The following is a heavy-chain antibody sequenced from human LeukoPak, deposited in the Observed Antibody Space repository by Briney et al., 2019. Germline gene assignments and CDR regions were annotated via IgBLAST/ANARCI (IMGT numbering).Heavy chain of an antibody. CDR3: ARDPGYSNSPYYLDY. CDR1: GFTFKTYS. V-gene: IGHV3-21*01. Sequence: GGSLRLSCVVSGFTFKTYSMNWVRQAPGRGLEWVSSISSGGTYVDYADSVKGRFTISRDNAKNSLYLQMNSLRAEDTAVFYCARDPGYSNSPYYLDYWGQGTLVTVSS. J-gene: IGHJ4*02. CDR2: ISSGGTYV. D-gene: IGHD5-12*01.